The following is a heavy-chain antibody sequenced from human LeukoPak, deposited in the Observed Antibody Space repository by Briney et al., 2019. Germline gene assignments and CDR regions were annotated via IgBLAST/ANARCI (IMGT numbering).Heavy chain of an antibody. Sequence: GASVKVSCKASGYTFTSYGISWVRQAPGQGLEWMGWISAYNGNTNYAQKFQGRVTITEDTSTDTAYMELSSLRSEDTAVYYCATAHPVRYSSSFYYYYYYMDVWGKGTTVTVSS. D-gene: IGHD6-6*01. CDR2: ISAYNGNT. V-gene: IGHV1-18*01. CDR1: GYTFTSYG. J-gene: IGHJ6*03. CDR3: ATAHPVRYSSSFYYYYYYMDV.